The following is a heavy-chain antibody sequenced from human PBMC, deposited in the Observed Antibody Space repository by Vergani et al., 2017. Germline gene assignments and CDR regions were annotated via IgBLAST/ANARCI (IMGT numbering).Heavy chain of an antibody. D-gene: IGHD4-23*01. V-gene: IGHV3-21*06. CDR1: GFTFTSHS. CDR2: ISSSSRYI. J-gene: IGHJ4*02. CDR3: ARDVSVGPDY. Sequence: EVQLVESGGGLVQPGGSLRLSCAASGFTFTSHSMNWVRQAPGKGLEWVSSISSSSRYIYYSDSVKGRFTISRDNAKNSLFLQMNSLRAEDTAVYYCARDVSVGPDYWGQGTLVTVSS.